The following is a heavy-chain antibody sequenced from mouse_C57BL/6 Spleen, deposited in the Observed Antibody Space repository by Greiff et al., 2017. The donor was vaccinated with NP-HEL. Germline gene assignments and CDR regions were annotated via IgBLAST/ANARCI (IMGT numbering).Heavy chain of an antibody. CDR1: GFTFSSYA. CDR3: ARDLEGYGAY. CDR2: ISDGGSYT. J-gene: IGHJ3*01. V-gene: IGHV5-4*01. Sequence: EVKLVESGGGLVKPGGSLKLSCAASGFTFSSYAMSWVRQTPEKRLEWVATISDGGSYTYYPDNVKGRFTISRDNAKNNLYLQMSHLKSEDTAMYYCARDLEGYGAYWGQGTLVTVSA. D-gene: IGHD3-2*02.